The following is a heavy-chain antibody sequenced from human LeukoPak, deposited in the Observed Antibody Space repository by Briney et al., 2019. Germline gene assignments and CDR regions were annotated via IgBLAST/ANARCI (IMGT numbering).Heavy chain of an antibody. CDR3: ARSVTARYFDN. J-gene: IGHJ4*02. CDR1: GFTLSSYW. Sequence: GGSLRLSCAASGFTLSSYWMHWVRQAPGEGLVWVSRINSDGGYTSYADSVKGRFTISRDNAKNTLYLQMSSLRAEDTAVYYCARSVTARYFDNWGQGTLVTVSS. D-gene: IGHD2-21*02. CDR2: INSDGGYT. V-gene: IGHV3-74*01.